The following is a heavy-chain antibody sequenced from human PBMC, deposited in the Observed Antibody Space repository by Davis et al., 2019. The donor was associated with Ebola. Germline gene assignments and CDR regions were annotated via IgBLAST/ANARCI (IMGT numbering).Heavy chain of an antibody. CDR3: ARVETTVTTGWFDP. D-gene: IGHD4-17*01. CDR2: IYYSGST. Sequence: MPSETLSLTCTVSGGSISSYYWSWIRQPPGKGLEWIGYIYYSGSTNYNPSLKSRVTISVDTSKNQFSRKLSSVTAADTAVYYCARVETTVTTGWFDPWGQGTLVTVSS. CDR1: GGSISSYY. V-gene: IGHV4-59*01. J-gene: IGHJ5*02.